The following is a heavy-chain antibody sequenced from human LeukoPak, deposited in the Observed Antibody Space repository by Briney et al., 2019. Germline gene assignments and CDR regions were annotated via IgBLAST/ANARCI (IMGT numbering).Heavy chain of an antibody. CDR1: GGSISSGDYY. J-gene: IGHJ4*02. D-gene: IGHD6-13*01. CDR3: AREGIIAAAGSAFDY. V-gene: IGHV4-30-4*01. Sequence: SETLSLTCTVSGGSISSGDYYRSWIRQPPGKGLEWIGYIYYSGSTYYNPSLKSRVTISVDTSKNQFSLKLSSVTAADTAVYYCAREGIIAAAGSAFDYWGQGTLVTVSS. CDR2: IYYSGST.